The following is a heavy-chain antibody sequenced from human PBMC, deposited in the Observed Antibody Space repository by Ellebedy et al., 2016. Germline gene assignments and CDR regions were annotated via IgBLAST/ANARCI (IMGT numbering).Heavy chain of an antibody. V-gene: IGHV4-31*03. J-gene: IGHJ6*03. CDR1: GGSISSGGYY. CDR2: IYYSGST. D-gene: IGHD3-10*01. Sequence: SETLSLXXTVSGGSISSGGYYWSWIRQHPGKGLEWIGYIYYSGSTYYNPSLKSRVTISVDTSKNQFSLKLSSVTAADTAVYYCAREGGYYYMDVWGQGTTVTVSS. CDR3: AREGGYYYMDV.